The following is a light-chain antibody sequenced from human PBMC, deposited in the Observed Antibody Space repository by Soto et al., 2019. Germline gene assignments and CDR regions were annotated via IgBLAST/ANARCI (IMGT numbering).Light chain of an antibody. J-gene: IGKJ1*01. CDR3: QQSYNTPWT. CDR2: AAS. CDR1: QSISNY. V-gene: IGKV1-39*01. Sequence: DIQMTQSPPSLSASVGDGVTVTCRASQSISNYLGWYQQMPGKAPKLLIFAASTLRSGVSSRFSGSGSGTDFTLTISSLQPEDFATYYCQQSYNTPWTFGQGTKLEIK.